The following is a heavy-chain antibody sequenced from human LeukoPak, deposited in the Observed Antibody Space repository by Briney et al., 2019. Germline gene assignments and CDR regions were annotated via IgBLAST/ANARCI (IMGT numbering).Heavy chain of an antibody. D-gene: IGHD4-17*01. CDR3: ARYDYGKGFDP. Sequence: SETLSLTCAVYGGSFSGYYWSWIRQPPGKGLEWIGEINHSGSTNYNPSLKSRVTISVDTSKNQFSLKLSSVTAADTAVYYCARYDYGKGFDPWGQGTLVTVSS. V-gene: IGHV4-34*01. J-gene: IGHJ5*02. CDR1: GGSFSGYY. CDR2: INHSGST.